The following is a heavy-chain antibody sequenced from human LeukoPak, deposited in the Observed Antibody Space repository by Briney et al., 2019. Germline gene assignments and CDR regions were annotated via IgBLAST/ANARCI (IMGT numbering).Heavy chain of an antibody. V-gene: IGHV1-8*01. CDR1: GYTFTSYD. D-gene: IGHD6-19*01. Sequence: GASVKVSCKASGYTFTSYDINLVRQATGQGLEWMGWMNPNSGNTGYAQKFQGRVTMTRNTSISTAYMELSSLRSEDTAVYYCARDSSGWYWTWFDPWGQGTLVTVSS. CDR2: MNPNSGNT. J-gene: IGHJ5*02. CDR3: ARDSSGWYWTWFDP.